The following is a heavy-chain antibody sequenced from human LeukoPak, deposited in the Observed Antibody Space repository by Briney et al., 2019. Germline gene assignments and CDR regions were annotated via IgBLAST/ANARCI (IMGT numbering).Heavy chain of an antibody. D-gene: IGHD2-21*02. CDR2: ISSSGSTI. CDR3: ASGICGGDCPYHKTRHYYYMDV. J-gene: IGHJ6*03. Sequence: GGSLRLSCAASGFTFSDYYMSWIRQAPGKGLEWVSYISSSGSTIYYADSVKGRFTISRDNAKNSLYLQMNSLRAEDTAVYYCASGICGGDCPYHKTRHYYYMDVWGKGTTVTVSS. V-gene: IGHV3-11*01. CDR1: GFTFSDYY.